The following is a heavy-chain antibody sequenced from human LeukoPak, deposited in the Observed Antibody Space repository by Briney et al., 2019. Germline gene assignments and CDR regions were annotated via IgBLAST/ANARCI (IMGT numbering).Heavy chain of an antibody. Sequence: SETLSLTCTVSGGSISSGGYYWSWIRQHPGKGLEWIGYIYYSGSTYYNPSLKSRVTISVDTSKNQFSLKLSSVTAADTAVYYCARGPSSGWRNIDYWGQGTLVTVSS. V-gene: IGHV4-31*03. CDR3: ARGPSSGWRNIDY. D-gene: IGHD6-19*01. CDR2: IYYSGST. J-gene: IGHJ4*02. CDR1: GGSISSGGYY.